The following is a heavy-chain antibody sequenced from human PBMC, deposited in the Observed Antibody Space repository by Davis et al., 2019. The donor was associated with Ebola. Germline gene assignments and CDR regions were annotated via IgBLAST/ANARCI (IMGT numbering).Heavy chain of an antibody. D-gene: IGHD3-22*01. CDR2: INPSGGNT. CDR3: ARGCVYYERSGPSAY. CDR1: GYTFTSYY. J-gene: IGHJ4*02. Sequence: ASVKVSCKASGYTFTSYYLHWVRQAPGQGLEWMGIINPSGGNTSYAQKFQGRVTMTRDTSTSTVYMELSSLRSEDTAVYYCARGCVYYERSGPSAYWGQGTLVTVSS. V-gene: IGHV1-46*01.